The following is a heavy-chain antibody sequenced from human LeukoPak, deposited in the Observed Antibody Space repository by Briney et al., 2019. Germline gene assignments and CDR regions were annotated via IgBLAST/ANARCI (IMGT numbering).Heavy chain of an antibody. J-gene: IGHJ4*02. D-gene: IGHD5-24*01. Sequence: GGSLRLSCAASGFTVGSYYMRWVRQAPGKGLEWVSLISSADATLYADSVKGRFTISRDNSKSTLYLQMNSLRPEDTAVYFCARAKMDTFNLFDSWGQGTLVTVSS. CDR3: ARAKMDTFNLFDS. V-gene: IGHV3-66*02. CDR1: GFTVGSYY. CDR2: ISSADAT.